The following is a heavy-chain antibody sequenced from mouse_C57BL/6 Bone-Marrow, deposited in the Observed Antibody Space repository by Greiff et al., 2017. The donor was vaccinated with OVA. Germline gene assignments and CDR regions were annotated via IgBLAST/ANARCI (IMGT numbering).Heavy chain of an antibody. CDR2: IDPSDSET. D-gene: IGHD2-4*01. CDR1: GYTFTSYW. V-gene: IGHV1-52*01. J-gene: IGHJ3*01. Sequence: QVQLQQPGAELVRPGSSVKLSCKASGYTFTSYWMHWVKQRPIQGLEWIGNIDPSDSETHYNQKFKDKATLTVDKSSSTAYMQLSRLTSEVSAVSYCAISFDYAWFASWVPVTLVTVSA. CDR3: AISFDYAWFAS.